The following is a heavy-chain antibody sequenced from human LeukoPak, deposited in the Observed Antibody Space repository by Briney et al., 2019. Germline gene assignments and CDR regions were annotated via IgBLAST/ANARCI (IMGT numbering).Heavy chain of an antibody. Sequence: SETLSLTCTVSGYSISSGYYWGWIRQPPGKGLEWIWSIYHSGSTYYNPSLKSRVTISVDTSKNQFSLKLSSVTAADTAVYYCARDGGSPLYYYYYSMDVWGKGTTVTVSS. D-gene: IGHD3-16*01. CDR2: IYHSGST. J-gene: IGHJ6*03. V-gene: IGHV4-38-2*02. CDR1: GYSISSGYY. CDR3: ARDGGSPLYYYYYSMDV.